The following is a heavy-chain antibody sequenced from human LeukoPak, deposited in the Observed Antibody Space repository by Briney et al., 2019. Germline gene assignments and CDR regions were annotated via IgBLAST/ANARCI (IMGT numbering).Heavy chain of an antibody. CDR2: IYSGGST. CDR1: GFTVSSNY. CDR3: ARGGTNSGYDHFYYYGMDV. V-gene: IGHV3-53*01. Sequence: GGSLRLSCAASGFTVSSNYMSWVRQAPGKGLEWVSVIYSGGSTYYADSVKGRFTISRDNSKNTLYLQMNSLRAEDTAVYYCARGGTNSGYDHFYYYGMDVWGQGTTVTVSS. D-gene: IGHD5-12*01. J-gene: IGHJ6*02.